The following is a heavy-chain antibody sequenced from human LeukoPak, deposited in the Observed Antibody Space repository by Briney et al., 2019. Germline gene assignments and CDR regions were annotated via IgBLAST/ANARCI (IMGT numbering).Heavy chain of an antibody. Sequence: SETPSLTCTVSGGSISSYYWSWIRQPPGKGLEWIGYIYYSGSTNYNPSLKSRVTISVDTSKNQFSLKLSSVTAADTAVYYCARGLRVRRDGYNYWFDPWGQGTLVTVSS. CDR2: IYYSGST. D-gene: IGHD5-24*01. V-gene: IGHV4-59*01. CDR1: GGSISSYY. CDR3: ARGLRVRRDGYNYWFDP. J-gene: IGHJ5*02.